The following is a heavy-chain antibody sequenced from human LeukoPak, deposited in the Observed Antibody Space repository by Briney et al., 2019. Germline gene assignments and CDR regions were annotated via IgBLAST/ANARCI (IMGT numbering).Heavy chain of an antibody. V-gene: IGHV3-11*01. Sequence: GGSLRLSCAASGFTFSDYYMSWIRQAPGKGLEWVSYIRSSGSTIYYADSVKGRFTISRDNAKSSLYLQMNSLRAEDTAVYYCARDPTGIVGATGELDYWGQGTLVTVSS. J-gene: IGHJ4*02. CDR2: IRSSGSTI. CDR3: ARDPTGIVGATGELDY. D-gene: IGHD1-26*01. CDR1: GFTFSDYY.